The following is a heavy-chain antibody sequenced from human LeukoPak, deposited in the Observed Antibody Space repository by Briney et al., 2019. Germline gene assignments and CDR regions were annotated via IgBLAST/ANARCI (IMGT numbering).Heavy chain of an antibody. D-gene: IGHD3-10*01. V-gene: IGHV4-39*07. CDR3: ARDQSITMVRGVIITLDGMDV. J-gene: IGHJ6*02. CDR1: GGSISSSSYY. Sequence: SETLSLTCTVSGGSISSSSYYWGWIRQPPGKGLEWIGRIYTSGSTNYNPSLKSRVTMSVDTSKNQFSLKLSSVTAADTAVYYCARDQSITMVRGVIITLDGMDVWGQGTTVTVSS. CDR2: IYTSGST.